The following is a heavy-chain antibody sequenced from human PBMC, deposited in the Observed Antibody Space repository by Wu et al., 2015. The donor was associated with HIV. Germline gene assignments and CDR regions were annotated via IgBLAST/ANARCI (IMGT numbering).Heavy chain of an antibody. CDR1: GYAFSSSY. CDR3: ARGVSSWY. CDR2: INPRGDDT. D-gene: IGHD6-13*01. J-gene: IGHJ2*01. V-gene: IGHV1-46*01. Sequence: QVQLVQSGPEVKKPGASVKVSCRASGYAFSSSYMYWVRQTPGQGLEWMGIINPRGDDTTYAKKFQGRLTMTRDTSTNTVYMDLTRLTSDDTAVYYCARGVSSWY.